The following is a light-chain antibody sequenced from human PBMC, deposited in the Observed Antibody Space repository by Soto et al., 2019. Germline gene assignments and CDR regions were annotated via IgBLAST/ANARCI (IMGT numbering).Light chain of an antibody. CDR2: DAS. CDR3: QQDYQWPSYT. J-gene: IGKJ2*01. Sequence: EIVMKQSPLTLSASPGERAIFSCRDSQSVGSRIAWYKQKPGQSPRLLVYDASTMASTIPARFRVSGSVTEFTLTIYALQPVDCAVSYCQQDYQWPSYTSGQGTKV. V-gene: IGKV3-15*01. CDR1: QSVGSR.